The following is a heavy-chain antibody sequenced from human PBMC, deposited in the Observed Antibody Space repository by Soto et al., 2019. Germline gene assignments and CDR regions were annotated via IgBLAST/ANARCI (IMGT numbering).Heavy chain of an antibody. CDR3: ARRGSGNYYDY. CDR1: GFTFSSYA. D-gene: IGHD1-26*01. CDR2: ISGSGGST. Sequence: EVQLLESGGGLVQPGGSLRLSCAASGFTFSSYATRWVRQAPGKGLEWVSAISGSGGSTYYADSVKGRFTISRDNSKNTLYLQMNSLRAEDTAVYYCARRGSGNYYDYWGQGTLVTVSS. J-gene: IGHJ4*02. V-gene: IGHV3-23*01.